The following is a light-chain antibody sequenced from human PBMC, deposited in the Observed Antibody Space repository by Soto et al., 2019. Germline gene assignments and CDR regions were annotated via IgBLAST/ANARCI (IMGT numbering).Light chain of an antibody. CDR1: QSVRGN. CDR3: QPYDNLPPYT. J-gene: IGKJ2*01. CDR2: DTS. V-gene: IGKV3-15*01. Sequence: DRVMTQSPATLSVSPGETATLSCRASQSVRGNLAWYQQRPGQAPRLLIYDTSTRAAGIPARFSGSGSGTEFTLTISSLQSEDFAVYFCQPYDNLPPYTFGPGTKLEIK.